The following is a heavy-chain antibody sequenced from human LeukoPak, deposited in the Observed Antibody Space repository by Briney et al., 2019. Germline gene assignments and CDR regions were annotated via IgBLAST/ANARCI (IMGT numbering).Heavy chain of an antibody. J-gene: IGHJ6*02. CDR1: GGSISSGGYS. Sequence: SETLSLTRAVSGGSISSGGYSWSWIRQPPGKGLEWIAYIYHSGTTYYNPSLKSRVTISVDRSKNQFSLKLSSVTAADTAVYYCARSMVTRPYGMDVWGQGTTVTVSS. V-gene: IGHV4-30-2*01. CDR2: IYHSGTT. CDR3: ARSMVTRPYGMDV. D-gene: IGHD4-17*01.